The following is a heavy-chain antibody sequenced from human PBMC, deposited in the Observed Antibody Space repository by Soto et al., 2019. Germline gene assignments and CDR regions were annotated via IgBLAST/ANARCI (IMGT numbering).Heavy chain of an antibody. CDR1: GGSISGHY. CDR3: ARVGSSGWSPDY. CDR2: IFYSGSTTY. Sequence: SETLSLTCTVSGGSISGHYWIWIRQPPGEGMEWIGYIFYSGSTTYNNNPSLKSRVSISVDTSKNQFYLRLSSVTAADTAVYYCARVGSSGWSPDYWGQGTLVIVSS. D-gene: IGHD6-19*01. J-gene: IGHJ4*02. V-gene: IGHV4-59*11.